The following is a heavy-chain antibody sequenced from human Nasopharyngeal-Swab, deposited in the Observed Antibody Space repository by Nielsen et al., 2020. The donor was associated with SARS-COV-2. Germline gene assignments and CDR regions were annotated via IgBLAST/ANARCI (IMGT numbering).Heavy chain of an antibody. Sequence: GESLKISCAASGFTFSDYYMSWIRQAPGKGLEWVSYISSSGSTIYYADSVKGRFTISRDNAKNSLYLQMNSLRAEDTAVYYCARDGQWLGHYYYYGMDVWGQGTTVTVSS. CDR3: ARDGQWLGHYYYYGMDV. CDR1: GFTFSDYY. CDR2: ISSSGSTI. V-gene: IGHV3-11*04. J-gene: IGHJ6*02. D-gene: IGHD6-19*01.